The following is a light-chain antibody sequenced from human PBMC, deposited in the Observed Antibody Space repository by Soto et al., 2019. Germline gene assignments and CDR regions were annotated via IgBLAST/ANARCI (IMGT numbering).Light chain of an antibody. CDR2: GHT. V-gene: IGLV1-40*03. J-gene: IGLJ1*01. CDR1: SSNIGAGYD. Sequence: QSALTQPPSVSGAPGQRITISCSGGSSNIGAGYDVHWYQQFPGTAPKLIIYGHTNRPSGVPDRFSGSKSGASASLAITGLQAEDEADYYCQSYDSSLRGYVFGLGTKVTVL. CDR3: QSYDSSLRGYV.